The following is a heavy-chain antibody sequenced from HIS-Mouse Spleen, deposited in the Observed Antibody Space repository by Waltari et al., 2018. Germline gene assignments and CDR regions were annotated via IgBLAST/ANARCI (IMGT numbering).Heavy chain of an antibody. V-gene: IGHV3-53*02. CDR2: IYSGGST. CDR3: ARHYYYGSGSYYFDY. D-gene: IGHD3-10*01. CDR1: GFTVSSNY. J-gene: IGHJ4*02. Sequence: EVQLVETGGGLIQPGGSLRLSCAASGFTVSSNYLIRVRQAPGKGLEWVSVIYSGGSTYYADSVKGRFTISRDNSKNTLYLQMNSLRAEDTAVYYCARHYYYGSGSYYFDYWGQGTLVTVSS.